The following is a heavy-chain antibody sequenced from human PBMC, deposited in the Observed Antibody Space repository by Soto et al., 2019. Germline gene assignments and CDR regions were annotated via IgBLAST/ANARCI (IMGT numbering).Heavy chain of an antibody. V-gene: IGHV4-39*01. CDR3: ARLGGYCTITSCYGYYGMDV. CDR1: GGSISSGPYS. CDR2: FYYSGST. D-gene: IGHD2-2*01. J-gene: IGHJ6*02. Sequence: SETLSLTCTVSGGSISSGPYSWGWIRQPPGKGMEWIGTFYYSGSTYYKPPLESRVTISVDTSKKQLSQKVRSVTAADTAVYYCARLGGYCTITSCYGYYGMDVWGQGTTVS.